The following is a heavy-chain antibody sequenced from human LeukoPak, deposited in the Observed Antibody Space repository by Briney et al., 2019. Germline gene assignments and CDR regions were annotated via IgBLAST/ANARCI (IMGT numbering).Heavy chain of an antibody. CDR2: ISAYNGNT. V-gene: IGHV1-18*01. D-gene: IGHD3-22*01. CDR3: ARDSPSKYYYDSSGYYTNWFDP. CDR1: GYTFTSYG. Sequence: GASVKVSCKASGYTFTSYGISWVRQAPGQGLEWMGWISAYNGNTNYAQKLQGRVTMTTDTSTSTAYMELRSLRSDDTAVYYCARDSPSKYYYDSSGYYTNWFDPWGQGTLVTVSS. J-gene: IGHJ5*02.